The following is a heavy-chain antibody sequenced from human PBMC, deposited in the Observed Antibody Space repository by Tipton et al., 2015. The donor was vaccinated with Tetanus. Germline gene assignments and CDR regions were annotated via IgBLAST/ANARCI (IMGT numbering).Heavy chain of an antibody. V-gene: IGHV4-39*01. CDR3: ARPSTTVTPRAFDV. CDR1: GGSMSGSGHY. CDR2: ISYSGSS. D-gene: IGHD4-17*01. Sequence: TLSLTCIVSGGSMSGSGHYGAWVRQSPGKGLEWIGSISYSGSSYYNPSLESRVTISLDTSKNRFSLKLTSVTAADAAVYYCARPSTTVTPRAFDVWGQGTMVTVSS. J-gene: IGHJ3*01.